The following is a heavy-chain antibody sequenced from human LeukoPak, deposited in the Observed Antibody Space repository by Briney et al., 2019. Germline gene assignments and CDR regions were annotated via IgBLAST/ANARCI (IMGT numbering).Heavy chain of an antibody. CDR3: ARDRGWTTVVTHRYFDL. CDR1: GGSISSDDFY. J-gene: IGHJ2*01. V-gene: IGHV4-30-4*01. CDR2: IYYIGST. Sequence: SETLSLTCTVSGGSISSDDFYWRWIRQPPGKGLEWIGYIYYIGSTYYTPSLKSRVTISVDTSKNQFSLKLSSVTAADTAVYYCARDRGWTTVVTHRYFDLWGRGTLVTVSS. D-gene: IGHD4-23*01.